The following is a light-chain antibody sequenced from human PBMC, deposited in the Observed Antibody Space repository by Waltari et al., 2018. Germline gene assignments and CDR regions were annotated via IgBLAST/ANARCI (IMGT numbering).Light chain of an antibody. CDR2: WAS. J-gene: IGKJ1*01. CDR3: QQYYATPRT. Sequence: DFVMTQSPDSLAVSLGGRATINCRSSQTILDNADKSNYLAWYQHKPGQPPKLRISWASARESGVPDRFTGSGSGTDFTLTITSLQAEDVAIYYCQQYYATPRTFGQGTKVEVK. CDR1: QTILDNADKSNY. V-gene: IGKV4-1*01.